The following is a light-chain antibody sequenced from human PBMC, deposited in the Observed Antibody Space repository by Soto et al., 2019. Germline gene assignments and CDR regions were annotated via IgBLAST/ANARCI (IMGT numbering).Light chain of an antibody. Sequence: QSALTQPASVSGSPGQSITLSCAGTSSDIGAHNFVSWYQHHPGKAPKLIIYEVTKWPSGVSTRFTGSKADNTASLTISGLQAEDEADYYCNSYTLSRTVVFGGGTKLPVL. V-gene: IGLV2-14*01. CDR2: EVT. CDR1: SSDIGAHNF. CDR3: NSYTLSRTVV. J-gene: IGLJ2*01.